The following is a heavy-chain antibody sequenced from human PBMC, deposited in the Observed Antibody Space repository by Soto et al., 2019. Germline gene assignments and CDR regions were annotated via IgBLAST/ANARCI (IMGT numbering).Heavy chain of an antibody. CDR3: AKAKISTSCCTCFDP. CDR1: GFIFSSYA. J-gene: IGHJ5*02. CDR2: ISGSGGST. V-gene: IGHV3-23*01. Sequence: ELQLLESGGGLVQPGGSLRLSCAASGFIFSSYAMSWVRQAPGKGLEWVSAISGSGGSTYYADSVKGRFTISRDNSKNTLYLQMNSLRAEATAVYYCAKAKISTSCCTCFDPWGQGTLVTVSS. D-gene: IGHD2-2*01.